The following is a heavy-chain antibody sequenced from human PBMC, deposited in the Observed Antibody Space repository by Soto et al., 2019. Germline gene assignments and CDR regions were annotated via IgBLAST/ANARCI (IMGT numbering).Heavy chain of an antibody. CDR1: GYTFTSYG. CDR3: ARDELGYCSSTSCLCDY. Sequence: GASVKVSCKASGYTFTSYGISWVRQAPGQGLEWMGWISAYNGNTNNAQKLQGRVTMTTDTSTSTAYMELRSLRSDDTAVYYCARDELGYCSSTSCLCDYWGQGTLVTVSS. V-gene: IGHV1-18*04. CDR2: ISAYNGNT. D-gene: IGHD2-2*01. J-gene: IGHJ4*02.